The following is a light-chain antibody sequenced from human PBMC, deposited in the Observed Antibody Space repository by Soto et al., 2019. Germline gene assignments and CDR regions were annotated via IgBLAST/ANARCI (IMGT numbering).Light chain of an antibody. J-gene: IGKJ3*01. CDR3: QKYDSLPLT. CDR1: QDISNY. Sequence: DIPMTQSPSSLSASVGDRVTISCQASQDISNYLNWYQHKEGKAPKLLIYAASNLETGVPSSFSGSGSETYFTLTISSLQPEDIASYYCQKYDSLPLTFGPGTKVDIK. CDR2: AAS. V-gene: IGKV1-33*01.